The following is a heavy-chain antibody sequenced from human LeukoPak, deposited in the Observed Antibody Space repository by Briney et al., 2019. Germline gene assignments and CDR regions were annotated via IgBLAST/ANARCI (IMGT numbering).Heavy chain of an antibody. CDR1: GYTFTSYY. CDR3: ATDSKAAGDFDY. Sequence: ASVKVSCKASGYTFTSYYMHWVRQAPGQGLEWMGIINPSGGSTSYAQKFQGRVTMTRDMSTSTVYMELSSLRSEDTAVYYCATDSKAAGDFDYWGQGTLVTVSS. CDR2: INPSGGST. V-gene: IGHV1-46*01. D-gene: IGHD6-13*01. J-gene: IGHJ4*02.